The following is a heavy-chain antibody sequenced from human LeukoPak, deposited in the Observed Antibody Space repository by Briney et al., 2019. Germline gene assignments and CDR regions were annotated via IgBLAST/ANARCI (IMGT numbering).Heavy chain of an antibody. CDR1: RFTFDDYA. V-gene: IGHV3-9*01. CDR3: AKDMYYDRFAFDI. CDR2: ICRNSGSI. D-gene: IGHD3-22*01. J-gene: IGHJ3*02. Sequence: PGGSLRVSCAPSRFTFDDYAMHWVRQAPGQGLEWVSGICRNSGSIRYADCPKGPFTIFRGNVKNSLYMQMNSLRAEDTALYYCAKDMYYDRFAFDIWGQGTMVTVSS.